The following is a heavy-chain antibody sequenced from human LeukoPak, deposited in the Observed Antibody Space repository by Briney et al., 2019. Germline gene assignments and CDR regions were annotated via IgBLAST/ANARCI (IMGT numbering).Heavy chain of an antibody. CDR2: IYYSGST. Sequence: SETLSLTCTVSGGSISSYYWSWIRQPLGKGLEWIGYIYYSGSTNYNPSLKSRVTISVDTSKNQFSLKLSSVTAADTAVYYCARQWYGMDVWGQGTTVTVSS. J-gene: IGHJ6*02. V-gene: IGHV4-59*08. CDR1: GGSISSYY. CDR3: ARQWYGMDV.